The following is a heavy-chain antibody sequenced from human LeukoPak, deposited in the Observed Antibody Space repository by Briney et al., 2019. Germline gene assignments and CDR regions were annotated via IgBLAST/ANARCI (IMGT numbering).Heavy chain of an antibody. CDR1: GFTFSTYE. J-gene: IGHJ4*02. CDR2: ISSSGATI. D-gene: IGHD6-19*01. Sequence: GGSLRLSCAASGFTFSTYEMTWVRQAPGKGLEWVSYISSSGATISYADSVKGRFTISRDNANHSLYLQMNTLRAEDTAVYYCARGTYSSGWYHYWGQGTLVTVSS. V-gene: IGHV3-48*03. CDR3: ARGTYSSGWYHY.